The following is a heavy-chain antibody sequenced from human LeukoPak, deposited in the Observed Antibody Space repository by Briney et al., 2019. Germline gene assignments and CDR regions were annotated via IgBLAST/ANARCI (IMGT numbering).Heavy chain of an antibody. J-gene: IGHJ4*02. CDR1: GYTFTSYG. Sequence: ASVKVSCKASGYTFTSYGISWVRQAPGQGLEWMGWISAYNGNTNYAQKLQGRVTMTTDTSTSTAYMELRSLRAEDTAVYYCAKGDGANSGSYQDYWGQGTLVTVSS. CDR2: ISAYNGNT. V-gene: IGHV1-18*01. D-gene: IGHD1-26*01. CDR3: AKGDGANSGSYQDY.